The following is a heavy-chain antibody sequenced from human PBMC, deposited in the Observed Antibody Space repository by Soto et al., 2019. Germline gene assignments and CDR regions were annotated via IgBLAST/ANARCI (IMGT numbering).Heavy chain of an antibody. CDR1: GDSVSSGY. CDR2: MYFGGSF. J-gene: IGHJ3*01. D-gene: IGHD3-10*01. V-gene: IGHV4-59*02. Sequence: SETLSLTCTVSGDSVSSGYWSWIRQPPGKGLEWIGFMYFGGSFNYNPSLASRVTISVETSKNQFSMKMTSVTAADTAVYYCSRGSLGGYYGAFDVWGQGTMVTVSS. CDR3: SRGSLGGYYGAFDV.